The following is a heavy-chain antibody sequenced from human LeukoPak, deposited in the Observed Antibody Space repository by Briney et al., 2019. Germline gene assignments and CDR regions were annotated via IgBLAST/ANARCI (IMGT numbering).Heavy chain of an antibody. CDR3: ARWFPNARHFDY. Sequence: PSQTLSLTCAVSGASISSGGYSWSWIRQPPGKGLEWIGYIYHSGSTYYNPSLKSRVTISVDRSKNQFSLKLSSVTAADTAVYYCARWFPNARHFDYWGQGTLVTVSS. CDR2: IYHSGST. J-gene: IGHJ4*02. V-gene: IGHV4-30-2*01. D-gene: IGHD4-23*01. CDR1: GASISSGGYS.